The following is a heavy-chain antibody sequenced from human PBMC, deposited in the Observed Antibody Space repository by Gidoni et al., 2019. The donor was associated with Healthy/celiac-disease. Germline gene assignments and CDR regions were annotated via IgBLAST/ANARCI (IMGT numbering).Heavy chain of an antibody. V-gene: IGHV3-23*01. D-gene: IGHD6-19*01. CDR1: GFTFSSYA. CDR3: AKGADNSSGWRGYFDY. CDR2: ISGSGGST. J-gene: IGHJ4*02. Sequence: EVQLLESGGGLVQPGGSLRLSCAASGFTFSSYAMSWVRQAPGKGLEWVSAISGSGGSTYYADSVKGRFTISRDNSKNTLYLQMNSLRAEDTAVYYCAKGADNSSGWRGYFDYWGQGTLVTVSS.